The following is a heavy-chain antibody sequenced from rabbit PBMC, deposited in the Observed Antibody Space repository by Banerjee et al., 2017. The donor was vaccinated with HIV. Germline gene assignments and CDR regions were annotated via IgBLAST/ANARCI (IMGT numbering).Heavy chain of an antibody. CDR3: ARGAYASSGFGL. CDR1: GFPSSNNSY. D-gene: IGHD1-1*01. J-gene: IGHJ4*01. V-gene: IGHV1S40*01. CDR2: MDAGSSGST. Sequence: QSLEESGGDLVKLGASLTLTCEAFGFPSSNNSYMCWFLQAPGKGLEWLACMDAGSSGSTYNASWAKGRFTISKTSSTTVTLQMTSLTAADTATYFCARGAYASSGFGLWGPGTLVTVS.